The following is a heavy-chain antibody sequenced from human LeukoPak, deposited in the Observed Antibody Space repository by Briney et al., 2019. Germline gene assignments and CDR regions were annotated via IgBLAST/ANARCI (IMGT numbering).Heavy chain of an antibody. V-gene: IGHV3-7*01. D-gene: IGHD3-10*01. Sequence: PGGSLRLSCAASGFTFSYYWMYCVSQAPGKGLEWVASIKLDGSEQYYLGSVKGRFTISRDNARNSLYLQMNSLRAEDTAMYYCARDSPRGWSMDVGGKGTTVTVSS. CDR2: IKLDGSEQ. CDR1: GFTFSYYW. J-gene: IGHJ6*03. CDR3: ARDSPRGWSMDV.